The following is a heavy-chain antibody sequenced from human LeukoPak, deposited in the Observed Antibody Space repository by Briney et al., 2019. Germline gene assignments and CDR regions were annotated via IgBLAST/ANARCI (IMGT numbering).Heavy chain of an antibody. CDR2: IYYSGDT. CDR1: GGSISDYY. D-gene: IGHD2-15*01. J-gene: IGHJ3*01. CDR3: ARDRGGHSGGSSDDAFDV. V-gene: IGHV4-59*01. Sequence: SETLSLTCTVSGGSISDYYWSWIRQPPGKGLEWIGYIYYSGDTYYNPSLESRVTISVDTSRTQFSLKLSSVTAADTAVYYCARDRGGHSGGSSDDAFDVWGQGTVVTVSS.